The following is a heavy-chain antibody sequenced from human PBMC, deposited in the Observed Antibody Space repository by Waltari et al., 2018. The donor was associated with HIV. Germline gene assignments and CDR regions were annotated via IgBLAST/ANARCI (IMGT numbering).Heavy chain of an antibody. D-gene: IGHD3-22*01. Sequence: QLQLQESGPGLVKPSETLSLTCTVSGGSISSSSYYWGWIRQPPGKGLEWIGSIYYSGSTYYNPSLKSRVTISVDTSKNQFSLKLSSVTAADTAVYYCARDLWGITMIVADSPRGFLDYWGQGTLVTVSS. V-gene: IGHV4-39*07. CDR1: GGSISSSSYY. CDR2: IYYSGST. CDR3: ARDLWGITMIVADSPRGFLDY. J-gene: IGHJ4*02.